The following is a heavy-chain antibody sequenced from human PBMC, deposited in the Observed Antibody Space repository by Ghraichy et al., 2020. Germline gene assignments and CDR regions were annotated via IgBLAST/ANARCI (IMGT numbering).Heavy chain of an antibody. J-gene: IGHJ1*01. D-gene: IGHD1-14*01. CDR1: GGSISSSSYY. CDR2: IYYSGST. V-gene: IGHV4-39*01. CDR3: ARTTPDSRVQH. Sequence: SETLSLTCTVSGGSISSSSYYWGWIRQPPGKGLEWIGSIYYSGSTYYNPSLKSRVTISVDTSKNQFSLKLSSVTAADTAVYYCARTTPDSRVQHWGQGTLVTVSS.